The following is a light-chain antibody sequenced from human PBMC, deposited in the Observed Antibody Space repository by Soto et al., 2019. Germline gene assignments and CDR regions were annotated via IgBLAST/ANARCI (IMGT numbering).Light chain of an antibody. J-gene: IGKJ4*01. CDR1: QSISSY. CDR2: AAS. V-gene: IGKV1-39*01. Sequence: DSQMTQSPSSLSASVGDRVTITCRASQSISSYLNWYQQKPGKAPKXXIYAASSLQSGVPSRFSGIGSGTDVTLSISSLQPEDFATYYCQQSYSGPLTFGGGTKVDIK. CDR3: QQSYSGPLT.